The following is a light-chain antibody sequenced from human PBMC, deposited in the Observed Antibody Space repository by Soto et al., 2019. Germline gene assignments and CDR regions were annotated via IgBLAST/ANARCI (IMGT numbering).Light chain of an antibody. CDR2: GAS. CDR3: QHFGGSLPVT. Sequence: IVMTQSPDTLSMSPGERATLSSRASQSINNNLAWYQQKPGQAPRLLIFGASTRATNIPARFSGSGSRTEFTLTISSLQSEDFAVYYCQHFGGSLPVTFGQGTRLEIK. CDR1: QSINNN. V-gene: IGKV3-15*01. J-gene: IGKJ5*01.